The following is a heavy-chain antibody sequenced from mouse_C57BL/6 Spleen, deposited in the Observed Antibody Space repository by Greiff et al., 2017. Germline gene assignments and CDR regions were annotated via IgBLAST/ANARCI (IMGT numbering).Heavy chain of an antibody. CDR1: GFTFSDYG. V-gene: IGHV5-17*01. D-gene: IGHD6-1*01. CDR3: ARDWQDWYLDV. Sequence: EVQLQQSGGGLVKPGGSLKLSCAASGFTFSDYGMHWVRQAPEKGLEWVAYISSGSSTIYYADTVKGRFTISRDNAKNTLFLQMTSLRSEDTAMYYCARDWQDWYLDVWGTGTTVTVSS. CDR2: ISSGSSTI. J-gene: IGHJ1*03.